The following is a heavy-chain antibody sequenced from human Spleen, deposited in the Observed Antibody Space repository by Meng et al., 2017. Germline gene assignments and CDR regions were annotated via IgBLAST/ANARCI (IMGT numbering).Heavy chain of an antibody. CDR3: ARVPYDILTGRYYYYGMDV. D-gene: IGHD3-9*01. CDR2: IYYSGGS. V-gene: IGHV4-59*01. J-gene: IGHJ6*02. Sequence: GSLRLSCTVSGDSISSFSWSWIRQPPGKGLEYIGSIYYSGGSNYSPSLKSRVTMSVDTSKNQFSLKLSSVTAADTAVYYCARVPYDILTGRYYYYGMDVWGQGTTVTVSS. CDR1: GDSISSFS.